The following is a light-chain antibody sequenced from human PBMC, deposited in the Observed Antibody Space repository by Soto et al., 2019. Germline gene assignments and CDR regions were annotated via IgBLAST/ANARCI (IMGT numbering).Light chain of an antibody. V-gene: IGLV2-14*01. CDR1: TSDVGDNYY. CDR3: SSYTSSSTWV. J-gene: IGLJ3*02. CDR2: EVA. Sequence: QSALTQPASVSASPGQSITISCTGVTSDVGDNYYVSWFQSHPGTAPKLVIYEVANRPSGVSNRFSGSRSGDTASLTISGLQAEDESDYHCSSYTSSSTWVFGGGTKLTVL.